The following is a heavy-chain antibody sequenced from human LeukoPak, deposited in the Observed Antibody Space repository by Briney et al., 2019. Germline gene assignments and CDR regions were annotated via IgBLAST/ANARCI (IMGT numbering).Heavy chain of an antibody. CDR3: ARSRYGSGSYYKTIDY. V-gene: IGHV1-2*02. D-gene: IGHD3-10*01. J-gene: IGHJ4*02. Sequence: ASVKVSCKASGYTFTGYYMHWVRQAPGQVLEWMGWINPNSGGTNYAQKFQGRVTMTRDTSISTAYMELSRLRSDDTAVYYCARSRYGSGSYYKTIDYWGQGTLVTVSS. CDR2: INPNSGGT. CDR1: GYTFTGYY.